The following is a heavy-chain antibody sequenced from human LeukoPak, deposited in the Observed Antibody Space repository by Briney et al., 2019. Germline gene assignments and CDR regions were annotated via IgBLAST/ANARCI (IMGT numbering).Heavy chain of an antibody. CDR2: IVASGGST. D-gene: IGHD3-22*01. Sequence: GGSLRLSCAASTTTFPSYSMSWVRQAPGKGLEWVSTIVASGGSTFYAGSVKGRFTISRDSSKRMLYLQTNSLRAEDTAVYYCANTYYDSSPFDPWGQGALVIVSS. CDR1: TTTFPSYS. V-gene: IGHV3-23*01. J-gene: IGHJ5*02. CDR3: ANTYYDSSPFDP.